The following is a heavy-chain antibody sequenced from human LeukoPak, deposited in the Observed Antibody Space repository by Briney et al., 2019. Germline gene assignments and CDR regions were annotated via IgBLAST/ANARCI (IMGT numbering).Heavy chain of an antibody. CDR1: GYSISSGYY. CDR2: IYHSGST. V-gene: IGHV4-38-2*02. Sequence: SETLSLTCTVSGYSISSGYYWAWIRQPPGKGLEWIGSIYHSGSTYYNPSLKSRVTISVDTSKNQFSLKLSSVIAADTAVYYCAREGGYSYGDAPLHFDYWGQGTLVTVSS. CDR3: AREGGYSYGDAPLHFDY. J-gene: IGHJ4*02. D-gene: IGHD5-18*01.